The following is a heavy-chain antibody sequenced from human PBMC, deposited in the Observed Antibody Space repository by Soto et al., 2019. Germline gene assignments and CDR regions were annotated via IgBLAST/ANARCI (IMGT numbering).Heavy chain of an antibody. J-gene: IGHJ4*02. D-gene: IGHD3-10*01. CDR3: ARRHFYGSGTGYYFDY. V-gene: IGHV1-69*12. Sequence: QVQLVQSGAEVKKPGSSVKVSCKASGGTFNSYAFSWVRQAPGQGREWMGGIIPIFGTANYAQKFQGRVTITADESTSTAYMELSSLRSEDTAVYYCARRHFYGSGTGYYFDYWGQGTLVTVSS. CDR1: GGTFNSYA. CDR2: IIPIFGTA.